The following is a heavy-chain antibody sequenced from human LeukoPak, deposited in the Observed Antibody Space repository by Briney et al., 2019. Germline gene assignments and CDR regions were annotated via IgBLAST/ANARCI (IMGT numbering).Heavy chain of an antibody. V-gene: IGHV4-38-2*02. CDR1: GYSISSGYY. Sequence: PSETLSLTCTVSGYSISSGYYWGWIRQPPGKGLEWIGSIYHSGSTYYNPSLESRVTISVDTSKNQFSLKLSSVTAADTAVYYCARGGVKDFDYWGQGTLVTVSS. CDR3: ARGGVKDFDY. J-gene: IGHJ4*02. CDR2: IYHSGST.